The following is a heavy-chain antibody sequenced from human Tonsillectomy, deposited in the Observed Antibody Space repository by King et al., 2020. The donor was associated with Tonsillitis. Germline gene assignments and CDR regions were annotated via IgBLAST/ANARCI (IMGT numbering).Heavy chain of an antibody. D-gene: IGHD3-3*01. J-gene: IGHJ3*02. V-gene: IGHV4-31*03. CDR2: IYNSGST. CDR3: AISRGITIFGVVSPRDAFDI. CDR1: GGSISSGDYY. Sequence: VQLQESGPGLVKPSQTLSLDCTVSGGSISSGDYYWSWIRQHPGKGLEWIAYIYNSGSTYYNPSLKSRVTISVDTSKNQFSLKLSSVTAADTAVYYCAISRGITIFGVVSPRDAFDIWGQGTMVTVSS.